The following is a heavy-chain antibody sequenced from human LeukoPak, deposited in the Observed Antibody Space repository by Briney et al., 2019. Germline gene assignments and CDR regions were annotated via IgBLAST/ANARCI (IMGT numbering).Heavy chain of an antibody. CDR3: ARGSGGSYLSFDY. Sequence: PSETLSLTCAVYGGSFSGYYWSWIRQPPAKGLEWIGEINHSGSTNYNPSLKSRVTISVDTSKNHFFLKLSPVTAADTAVYYCARGSGGSYLSFDYWGQGTLVTVSS. D-gene: IGHD1-26*01. CDR2: INHSGST. V-gene: IGHV4-34*01. J-gene: IGHJ4*02. CDR1: GGSFSGYY.